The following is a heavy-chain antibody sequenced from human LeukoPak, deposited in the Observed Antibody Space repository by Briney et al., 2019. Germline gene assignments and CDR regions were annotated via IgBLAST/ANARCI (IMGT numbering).Heavy chain of an antibody. CDR2: INPNTGGT. V-gene: IGHV1-2*02. Sequence: ASVKVSCKASGYTFTSYGISWVRQAPGQGLEWMGWINPNTGGTNYAQKFQGRVTMTRDTSISTAYMELSRLRSDDTAVYFCARSYCSGGDCYDAFDIWGQGTMVTVSS. D-gene: IGHD2-15*01. CDR3: ARSYCSGGDCYDAFDI. CDR1: GYTFTSYG. J-gene: IGHJ3*02.